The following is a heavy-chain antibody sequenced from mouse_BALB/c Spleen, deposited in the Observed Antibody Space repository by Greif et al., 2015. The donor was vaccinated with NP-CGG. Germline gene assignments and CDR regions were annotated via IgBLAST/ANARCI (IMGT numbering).Heavy chain of an antibody. D-gene: IGHD2-2*01. CDR1: GFTFSSFG. Sequence: VQLQQSGGGLVQPGGSRKLSCAASGFTFSSFGMHWVRQAPEKGLEWVAYISSGSSTIYYADTVKGRFTISRDNPKNTLFLQMTSLRSEDTAMYYCARRGSLLWLRRDDYYAMDYWGQGTSVTVSS. CDR2: ISSGSSTI. CDR3: ARRGSLLWLRRDDYYAMDY. J-gene: IGHJ4*01. V-gene: IGHV5-17*02.